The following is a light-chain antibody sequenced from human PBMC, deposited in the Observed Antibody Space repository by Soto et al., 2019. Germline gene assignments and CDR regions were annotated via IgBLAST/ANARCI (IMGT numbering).Light chain of an antibody. V-gene: IGKV1-33*01. Sequence: DIQMTQSPSSLSASVGDRVTITCQASHDISNYLNWYQQKPGQAPKLLIYDASNLETGVPSRFSGSGSGTDFTFTISRLEPEDFAVYYCQQYGSSPTFGQGTKVEIK. CDR1: HDISNY. J-gene: IGKJ1*01. CDR2: DAS. CDR3: QQYGSSPT.